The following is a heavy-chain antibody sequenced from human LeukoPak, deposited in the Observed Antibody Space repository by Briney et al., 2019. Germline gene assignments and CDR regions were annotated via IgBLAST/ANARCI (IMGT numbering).Heavy chain of an antibody. Sequence: GGSLRLSCAASGFTFDDYGMSWVRQAPGKGLEWVSGINWNGGSTGYADSVKGRFTISRDNAKNSLYLQMNSLRAEDTALYHCVRRNGYDNNFDYWGQGTLVTVSS. CDR1: GFTFDDYG. D-gene: IGHD5-12*01. V-gene: IGHV3-20*01. CDR3: VRRNGYDNNFDY. J-gene: IGHJ4*02. CDR2: INWNGGST.